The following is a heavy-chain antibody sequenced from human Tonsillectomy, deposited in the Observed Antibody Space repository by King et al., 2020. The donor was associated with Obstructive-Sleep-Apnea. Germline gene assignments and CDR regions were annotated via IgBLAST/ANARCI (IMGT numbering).Heavy chain of an antibody. Sequence: QHPGKGLEWLGYIYYSGSTYYNPPLKSRLTISIDASQNQFSLRLSSLTAADTALYFCARAHLGKVNKVLFAYWGQGNLVT. V-gene: IGHV4-31*02. CDR2: IYYSGST. D-gene: IGHD2-8*02. CDR3: ARAHLGKVNKVLFAY. J-gene: IGHJ4*02.